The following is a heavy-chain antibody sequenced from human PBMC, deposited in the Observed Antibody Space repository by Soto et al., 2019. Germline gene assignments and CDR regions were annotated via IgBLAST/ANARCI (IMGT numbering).Heavy chain of an antibody. CDR3: ASTMNTVNTNAFDI. V-gene: IGHV1-69*02. Sequence: QVQLVQSGAEVKKPGSSVKVYCKASGGTFSSYTIRWVRQAPGQGLEWMGRIIPILGIANYAQKFQGRVTITADKSTSTDHMELSSLRSEDTAVYYCASTMNTVNTNAFDIWGQGTMVAVSS. J-gene: IGHJ3*02. CDR1: GGTFSSYT. D-gene: IGHD4-17*01. CDR2: IIPILGIA.